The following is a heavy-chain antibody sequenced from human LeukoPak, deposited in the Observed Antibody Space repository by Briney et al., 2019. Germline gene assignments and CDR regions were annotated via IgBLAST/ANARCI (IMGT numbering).Heavy chain of an antibody. D-gene: IGHD2-2*01. CDR2: MNPNSGNT. CDR1: GYIFTSYD. CDR3: ARGPLQFRQLLGYYYYYYMDV. Sequence: ASVKVSCKASGYIFTSYDINWVRQATGQGLEWMGWMNPNSGNTGYAQKFQGRVTMTRNTSISTAYMELSSLRSEDTAVYYCARGPLQFRQLLGYYYYYYMDVWGKGTTVTVSS. V-gene: IGHV1-8*01. J-gene: IGHJ6*03.